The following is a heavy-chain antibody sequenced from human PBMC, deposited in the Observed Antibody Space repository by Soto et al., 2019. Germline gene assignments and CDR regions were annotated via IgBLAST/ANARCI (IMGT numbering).Heavy chain of an antibody. Sequence: EVQLVESGGDLVQSGGSLRLSCAASGFNFRNYWMTWVRQAPGKGLEWVANIKQDGTVKYYVDSVKGRFTIFRDNAKNAVYLQMNSLRVEDTAVYYCARIGYSSSSNDYWGQGTLVTVSS. CDR2: IKQDGTVK. D-gene: IGHD2-2*03. J-gene: IGHJ4*02. CDR3: ARIGYSSSSNDY. V-gene: IGHV3-7*01. CDR1: GFNFRNYW.